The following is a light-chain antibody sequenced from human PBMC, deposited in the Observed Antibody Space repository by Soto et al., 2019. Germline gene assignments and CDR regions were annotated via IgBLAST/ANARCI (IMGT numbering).Light chain of an antibody. CDR2: AAS. CDR1: QGIRSS. CDR3: KQRLSYRFT. J-gene: IGKJ3*01. V-gene: IGKV1-9*01. Sequence: DTQLTPSPSFLSSSVGDRATITCRASQGIRSSLAWYQQKPRKAPKLLIYAASTSQSGVPSRFSGSASGIEFTLTIRIRQPEEFVTYYCKQRLSYRFTFVLGPQVDIE.